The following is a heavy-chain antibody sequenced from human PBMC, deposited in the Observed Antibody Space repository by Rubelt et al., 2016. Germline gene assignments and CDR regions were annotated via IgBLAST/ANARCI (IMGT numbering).Heavy chain of an antibody. CDR3: ARGRGRFDY. D-gene: IGHD3-10*01. Sequence: QVQLQQWGAGLLKPSETLSLTCAVYGESFSGYYWTWIRQSPGKGLEWIGTIYYTGSTYYNPSLKSRVTIPVDTSKNQFSLKLSAVTAADTAVYYCARGRGRFDYWGQGTLVTVSS. V-gene: IGHV4-34*01. CDR1: GESFSGYY. J-gene: IGHJ4*02. CDR2: IYYTGST.